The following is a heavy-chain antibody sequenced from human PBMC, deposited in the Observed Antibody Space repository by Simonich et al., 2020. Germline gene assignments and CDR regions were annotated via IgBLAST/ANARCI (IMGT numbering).Heavy chain of an antibody. V-gene: IGHV3-33*01. Sequence: QVQLVESGGGVVQPGRSLRLSCAASGFTFSSYGMHWVRQAPGKGLEWVAVIWDDGSNKYYADSVKGRLTISRDNSKNTLYLQMNSLRAEDTAVYYCARDRYCSGGSCYYFDYWGQGTLVTVSS. D-gene: IGHD2-15*01. CDR2: IWDDGSNK. CDR3: ARDRYCSGGSCYYFDY. J-gene: IGHJ4*02. CDR1: GFTFSSYG.